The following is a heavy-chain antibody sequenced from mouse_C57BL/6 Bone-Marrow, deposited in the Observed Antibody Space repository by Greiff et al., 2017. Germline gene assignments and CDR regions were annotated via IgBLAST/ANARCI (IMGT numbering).Heavy chain of an antibody. J-gene: IGHJ1*03. CDR1: GYSFTGYY. Sequence: EVKLVESGPELVKPGASVKISCKASGYSFTGYYMNWVKQSPDKSLEWIGEISPSTGGTTYNQKFKAKATLTVDKSSSTAYMQLKSLTSEDSAVYYCVRRGSPYWYFDVWGTGTTVTVSS. CDR2: ISPSTGGT. V-gene: IGHV1-42*01. CDR3: VRRGSPYWYFDV.